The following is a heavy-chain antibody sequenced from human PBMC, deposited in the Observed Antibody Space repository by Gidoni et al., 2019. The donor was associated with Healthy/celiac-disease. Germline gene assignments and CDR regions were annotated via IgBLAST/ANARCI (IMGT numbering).Heavy chain of an antibody. J-gene: IGHJ4*02. CDR3: VKDLLAAAGRTDY. CDR2: ISSNGGST. Sequence: EVQLVESGGGLVQPGGSLSLSCSASGFTFSSYAMHWVRQAPGKGLEYVSAISSNGGSTYYADSVKGRFTISRDNSKNTLYLQMSSLRAEDTAVYYCVKDLLAAAGRTDYWGQGTLVTVSS. CDR1: GFTFSSYA. D-gene: IGHD6-13*01. V-gene: IGHV3-64D*06.